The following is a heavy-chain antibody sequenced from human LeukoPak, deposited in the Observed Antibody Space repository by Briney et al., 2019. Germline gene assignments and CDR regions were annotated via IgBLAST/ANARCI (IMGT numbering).Heavy chain of an antibody. Sequence: PGGSLRLSCAASVFTFSTYAIHWVRQAPGKGLEWVAVISYDGSNKYSADSVKGRFTISRDNSKNMLYQQMNSLRTEDTALYYCAKGAVVWVAVAGHFDYWGQGTLVTVSS. J-gene: IGHJ4*02. CDR2: ISYDGSNK. CDR3: AKGAVVWVAVAGHFDY. D-gene: IGHD6-19*01. CDR1: VFTFSTYA. V-gene: IGHV3-30-3*01.